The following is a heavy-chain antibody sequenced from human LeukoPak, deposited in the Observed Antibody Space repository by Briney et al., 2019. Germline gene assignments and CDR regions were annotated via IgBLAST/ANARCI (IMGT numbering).Heavy chain of an antibody. CDR1: GGSLSGYY. CDR2: INHSGST. Sequence: SETLSLTCAVYGGSLSGYYWSWIRQPPGKGLEWIGEINHSGSTNYNPSLKSRVTISVDTSKNQFSLKLSSVTAADTAVYHCARGGIRSSSLIRYWGQGTLVTVSS. J-gene: IGHJ4*02. D-gene: IGHD6-13*01. V-gene: IGHV4-34*01. CDR3: ARGGIRSSSLIRY.